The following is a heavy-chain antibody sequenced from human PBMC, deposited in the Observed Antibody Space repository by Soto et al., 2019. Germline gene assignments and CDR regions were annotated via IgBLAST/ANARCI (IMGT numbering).Heavy chain of an antibody. CDR3: ARHLDCSAGRCYLYYSYGMDV. Sequence: SETLSLTCTVPGGSISSSSYYWGWIRQPPGKGLEWIGSIYYSGSTYYNPSLKSRVTISVDSSNNQFSLKVSSVTAPDTAVYYCARHLDCSAGRCYLYYSYGMDVWGPGTTVTVSS. V-gene: IGHV4-39*01. D-gene: IGHD2-15*01. CDR1: GGSISSSSYY. CDR2: IYYSGST. J-gene: IGHJ6*02.